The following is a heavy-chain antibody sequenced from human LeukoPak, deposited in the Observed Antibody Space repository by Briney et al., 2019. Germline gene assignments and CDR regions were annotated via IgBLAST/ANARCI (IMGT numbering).Heavy chain of an antibody. CDR2: IKSKTEGGTT. CDR1: GFTISYAW. CDR3: TTVWSSSYYRGH. J-gene: IGHJ4*02. V-gene: IGHV3-15*01. Sequence: GWSLRLSCAASGFTISYAWMSWVRQAPGKGLAWVGRIKSKTEGGTTDYAAPVKGRFTISRDDSKNTLYLQMNSLKTEDTAIYYCTTVWSSSYYRGHWGQGTLVTVSS. D-gene: IGHD6-13*01.